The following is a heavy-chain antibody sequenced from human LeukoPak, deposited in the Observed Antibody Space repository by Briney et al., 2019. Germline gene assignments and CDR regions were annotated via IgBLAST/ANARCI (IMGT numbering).Heavy chain of an antibody. Sequence: GGSLRLSCAASGFTFSSYGMRWVRQAPGKGLEWVAFIRYDGSNKYYADSVKGRFTISRDNSKNTLYLQMNSLRAEDTAVYYCAKSGVSGYDYGDYYYYMDVWGKGTTVTVSS. V-gene: IGHV3-30*02. CDR3: AKSGVSGYDYGDYYYYMDV. CDR1: GFTFSSYG. D-gene: IGHD5-12*01. J-gene: IGHJ6*03. CDR2: IRYDGSNK.